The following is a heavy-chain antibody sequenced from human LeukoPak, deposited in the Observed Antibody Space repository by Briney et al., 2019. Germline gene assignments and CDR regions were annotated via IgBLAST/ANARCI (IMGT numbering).Heavy chain of an antibody. J-gene: IGHJ4*02. Sequence: PGGSLRLSCAASGFTFSNYGMSWVRQAPGKGLEWVSAISGSGGSTYYADSVKGRLTISRDNSKNTLYLQMNSLRAEDTAVYYCAKTHHWYHFDYWGQGTLVTVSS. CDR3: AKTHHWYHFDY. CDR2: ISGSGGST. V-gene: IGHV3-23*01. CDR1: GFTFSNYG. D-gene: IGHD6-13*01.